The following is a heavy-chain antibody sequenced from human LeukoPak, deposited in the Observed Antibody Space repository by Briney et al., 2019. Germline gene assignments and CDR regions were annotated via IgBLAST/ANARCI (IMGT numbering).Heavy chain of an antibody. CDR3: ARSAAYYDFWSGISCDP. D-gene: IGHD3-3*01. V-gene: IGHV4-39*01. Sequence: SETLSLTCTVSGGSISSSSYYWGWIRQPPGKGLEWIGSIYYSGSTYYNPSLKSRVTISVDTSKNQFSLKLSSVTAADTAVYYCARSAAYYDFWSGISCDPWGQGALVTVSS. J-gene: IGHJ5*02. CDR2: IYYSGST. CDR1: GGSISSSSYY.